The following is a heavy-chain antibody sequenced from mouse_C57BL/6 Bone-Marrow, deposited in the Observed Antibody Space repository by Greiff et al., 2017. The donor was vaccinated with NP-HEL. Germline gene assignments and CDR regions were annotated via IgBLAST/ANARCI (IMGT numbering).Heavy chain of an antibody. CDR3: TLYGNYDDYFDY. CDR2: IDPENGDT. CDR1: GFNIKDDY. D-gene: IGHD2-1*01. Sequence: VQLQQSGAELVRPGASVKLSCTASGFNIKDDYMHWVKQRPEQGLEWIGWIDPENGDTEYASKFQGKATITADTSSNTAYLQLSSLTSEDTAVYYCTLYGNYDDYFDYWGQGTTLTVSS. V-gene: IGHV14-4*01. J-gene: IGHJ2*01.